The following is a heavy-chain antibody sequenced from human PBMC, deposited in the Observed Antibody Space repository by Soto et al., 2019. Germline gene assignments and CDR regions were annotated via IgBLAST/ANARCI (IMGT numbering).Heavy chain of an antibody. CDR2: IYYIGTT. CDR3: ARPYSTAWYDAFDI. V-gene: IGHV4-59*08. Sequence: QVQLQESGPGLVKPSETLSLTCNVSGGSISRYYWSWIRQAPGKGLEWIGYIYYIGTTNYNPSLKSRVTISIDTSKKQFSLKLSSVTAADTAVYYCARPYSTAWYDAFDIWGRGTMVTVSS. D-gene: IGHD6-19*01. J-gene: IGHJ3*02. CDR1: GGSISRYY.